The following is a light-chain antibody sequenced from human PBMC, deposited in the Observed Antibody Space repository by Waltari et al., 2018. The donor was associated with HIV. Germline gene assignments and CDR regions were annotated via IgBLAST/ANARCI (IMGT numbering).Light chain of an antibody. CDR3: QQYNNWPWT. Sequence: LTQSPAPLSLSPGERVTLSCRASQSLSGNLAWYQQKPAQAPRPLIHGASTRATGFPDRFAGGGSGAEFTLTISSLQSEDVAVYYCQQYNNWPWTFGQGTKVEIK. V-gene: IGKV3-15*01. J-gene: IGKJ1*01. CDR1: QSLSGN. CDR2: GAS.